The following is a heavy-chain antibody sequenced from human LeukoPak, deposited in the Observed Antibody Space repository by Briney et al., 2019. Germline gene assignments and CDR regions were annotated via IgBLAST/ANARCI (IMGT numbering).Heavy chain of an antibody. CDR3: ASPITIFGVVMEGDAFDI. Sequence: GSSVKVSCKASGGTFSSYAISWVRQAPGQGLEWMGGIIPIFGTANYAQKFQGRVTITADESTSTAYMELSSLRSEDTAVYYCASPITIFGVVMEGDAFDIWGQGTMVTVSS. CDR2: IIPIFGTA. CDR1: GGTFSSYA. J-gene: IGHJ3*02. D-gene: IGHD3-3*01. V-gene: IGHV1-69*01.